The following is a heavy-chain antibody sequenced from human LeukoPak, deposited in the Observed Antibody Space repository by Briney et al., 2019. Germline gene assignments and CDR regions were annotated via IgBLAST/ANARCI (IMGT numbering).Heavy chain of an antibody. CDR1: GGSFSSSNYY. Sequence: PSETPSLTCTVSGGSFSSSNYYWGWVRQAPGKGLEWIGSIYDSGSTYYNPSLKSRVTIYVDTTKNQFSLKLNSVTAADTAMYYCASGSSSGLLGWFDPWGQGTLVTVSS. V-gene: IGHV4-39*01. CDR2: IYDSGST. CDR3: ASGSSSGLLGWFDP. J-gene: IGHJ5*02. D-gene: IGHD6-13*01.